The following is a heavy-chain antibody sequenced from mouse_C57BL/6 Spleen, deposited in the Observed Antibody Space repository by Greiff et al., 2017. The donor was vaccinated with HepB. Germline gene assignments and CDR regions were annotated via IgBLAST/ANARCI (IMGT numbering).Heavy chain of an antibody. CDR2: IYPRSGNT. CDR1: GYTFTSYG. D-gene: IGHD2-4*01. Sequence: QVQLKESGAELARPGASVKLSCKASGYTFTSYGISWVKQRTGQGLEWIGEIYPRSGNTYYNEKFNGKATLTADKSSSTAYMELRSLTSEDSAVYFCARGGDYDGGLAYWGQGTLVTVSA. V-gene: IGHV1-81*01. J-gene: IGHJ3*01. CDR3: ARGGDYDGGLAY.